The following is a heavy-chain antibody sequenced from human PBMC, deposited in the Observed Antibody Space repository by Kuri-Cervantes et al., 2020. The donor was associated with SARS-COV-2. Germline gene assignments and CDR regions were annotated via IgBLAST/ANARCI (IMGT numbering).Heavy chain of an antibody. CDR2: IYPGDSDT. J-gene: IGHJ6*03. CDR1: GYSFTTYW. D-gene: IGHD4-17*01. CDR3: ARRAYGEQVDYYYMDV. Sequence: KVSCKGSGYSFTTYWIGWVRQMPGKGLEWMVIIYPGDSDTRYSPSFQGQVTISADKSISTAFLQWSSLKASDTAIYYCARRAYGEQVDYYYMDVWGKGTTVTVSS. V-gene: IGHV5-51*01.